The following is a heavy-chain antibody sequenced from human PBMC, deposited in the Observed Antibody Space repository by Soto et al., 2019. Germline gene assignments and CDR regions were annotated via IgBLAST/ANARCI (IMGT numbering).Heavy chain of an antibody. CDR1: GYTFTSYD. D-gene: IGHD1-26*01. J-gene: IGHJ2*01. CDR3: AGGPLVGSYIPHWYFDL. Sequence: QVQLVQSGAEVKKPGASVKVSCKASGYTFTSYDINWVRQATGQGLEWMGWMNPNSGNTGYAQKFQGRVTMTRNTSISTGYMELRRLRSEDTGVYYCAGGPLVGSYIPHWYFDLWGRGPLVNVPS. CDR2: MNPNSGNT. V-gene: IGHV1-8*01.